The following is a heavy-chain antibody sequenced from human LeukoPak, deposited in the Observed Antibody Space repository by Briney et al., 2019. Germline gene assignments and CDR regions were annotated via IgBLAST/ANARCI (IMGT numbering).Heavy chain of an antibody. CDR2: IDYSGST. D-gene: IGHD6-13*01. V-gene: IGHV4-59*01. CDR3: ARSGGLYTSTWYFHR. Sequence: SETLSLTCTVSGGSISSYYWSWIRQPPGKGLEWIGYIDYSGSTIHNPSLKSRVTISVNTSKNQFSLQLTSVTAADTAVYYCARSGGLYTSTWYFHRWGQGTLVSVSS. J-gene: IGHJ1*01. CDR1: GGSISSYY.